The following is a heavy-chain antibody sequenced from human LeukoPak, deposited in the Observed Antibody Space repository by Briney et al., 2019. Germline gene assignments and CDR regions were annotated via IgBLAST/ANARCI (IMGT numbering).Heavy chain of an antibody. CDR2: INHSGST. CDR1: GGSFRGYY. D-gene: IGHD2-2*01. J-gene: IGHJ6*04. CDR3: AREPIRKYCSSTSCPRYYYYGMDV. Sequence: SETLSLTCGVYGGSFRGYYWSWIRQPPGKGLEWIGEINHSGSTNYNPSLKSRVTISVDPSKNQFSLKLSSVTAADTAVYYCAREPIRKYCSSTSCPRYYYYGMDVWGKGTTVTVSS. V-gene: IGHV4-34*01.